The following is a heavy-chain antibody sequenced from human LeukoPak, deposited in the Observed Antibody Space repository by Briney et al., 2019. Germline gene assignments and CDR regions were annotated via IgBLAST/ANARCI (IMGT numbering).Heavy chain of an antibody. V-gene: IGHV3-23*01. CDR3: ARVEGYDILTGADRVAFDI. CDR1: GFTFSSYG. Sequence: GGSLRLSCAASGFTFSSYGMSWVRQAPGKGLEWVSAISGSGGSTYYADSVKGRFTISRDNSKNTLYLQMNSLRAEDTAVYYCARVEGYDILTGADRVAFDIWGQGTMVTVSS. J-gene: IGHJ3*02. D-gene: IGHD3-9*01. CDR2: ISGSGGST.